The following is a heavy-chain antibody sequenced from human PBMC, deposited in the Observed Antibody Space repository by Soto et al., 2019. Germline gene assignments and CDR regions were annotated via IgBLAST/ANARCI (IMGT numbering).Heavy chain of an antibody. CDR2: ISYDGSEK. CDR3: AKVFVMWWNINGMDV. V-gene: IGHV3-30*18. J-gene: IGHJ6*02. CDR1: GFTFRSYG. Sequence: QVQLVESGGGVVQPGRSLRLSCAASGFTFRSYGMHWVRQAPGKGLEWVAVISYDGSEKYYADSVKGRFTISRDNSKNTLYLQMNSLRGEETAVYYCAKVFVMWWNINGMDVWGQGTTVTVSS. D-gene: IGHD2-21*01.